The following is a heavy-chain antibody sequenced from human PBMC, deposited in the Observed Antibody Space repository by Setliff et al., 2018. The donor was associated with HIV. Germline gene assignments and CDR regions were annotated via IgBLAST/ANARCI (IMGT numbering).Heavy chain of an antibody. J-gene: IGHJ4*02. D-gene: IGHD6-19*01. V-gene: IGHV4-34*01. CDR3: ARGKQWLPHVY. CDR2: INHSGST. CDR1: GGSFSGYY. Sequence: SETLSLTCAVYGGSFSGYYWTWIRQPPGKGLEWIGEINHSGSTNYNPSLKSRVTISIDTFKNQFSLNMSSVTAADTAVYYCARGKQWLPHVYWGQGTLVTVAS.